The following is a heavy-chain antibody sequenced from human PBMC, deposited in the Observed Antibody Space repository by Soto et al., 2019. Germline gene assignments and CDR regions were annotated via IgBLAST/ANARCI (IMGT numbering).Heavy chain of an antibody. Sequence: SETLSLTCTVSGGSISSSGYYWGWIRQPPGKGLEWIGSIYYSGSTYYNPSLKSRVTISVDTSKNQFSLKLSSVTAADTAVYYCARESGYYSGAFGFDDWGQGALVTVSS. V-gene: IGHV4-39*02. CDR2: IYYSGST. J-gene: IGHJ4*02. CDR3: ARESGYYSGAFGFDD. CDR1: GGSISSSGYY. D-gene: IGHD3-3*01.